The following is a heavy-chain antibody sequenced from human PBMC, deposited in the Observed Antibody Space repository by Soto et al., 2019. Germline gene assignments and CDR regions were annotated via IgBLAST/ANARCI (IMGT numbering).Heavy chain of an antibody. D-gene: IGHD5-18*01. V-gene: IGHV4-34*01. CDR1: GGSLSGYS. CDR2: VNDSGST. J-gene: IGHJ5*02. CDR3: APKRRSPGYSGYVHYNWFDP. Sequence: QVQLQQWGTRLLKPSETLAVTCDVYGGSLSGYSWTWIRQPPGKGLEWIGEVNDSGSTKFHPSLKSRVSLSVDTSKNQFSLRLNSVTAADTSVYYCAPKRRSPGYSGYVHYNWFDPWGQGTLVTVSS.